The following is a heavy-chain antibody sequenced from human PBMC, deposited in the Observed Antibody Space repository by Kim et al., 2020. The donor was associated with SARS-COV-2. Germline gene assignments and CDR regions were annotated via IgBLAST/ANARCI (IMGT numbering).Heavy chain of an antibody. V-gene: IGHV4-39*01. CDR1: GGSISSSSYY. D-gene: IGHD3-10*01. CDR3: ASRGNTYYYGSGYGMDV. CDR2: IYYSGST. Sequence: SETLSLTCTVSGGSISSSSYYWGWIRQPPGKGLEWIGSIYYSGSTYYNPSLKSRVTISVDTSKNQFSLKLSSVTAADTAVYYCASRGNTYYYGSGYGMDVWGQGTTVTVSS. J-gene: IGHJ6*02.